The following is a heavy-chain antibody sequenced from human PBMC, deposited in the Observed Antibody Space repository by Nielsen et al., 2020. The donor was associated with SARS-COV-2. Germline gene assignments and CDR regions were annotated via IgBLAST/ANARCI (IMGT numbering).Heavy chain of an antibody. CDR3: ARRRVDYYDNLAFDI. CDR2: ISSSSSTI. CDR1: GFTFSSYS. Sequence: GESLKISCAASGFTFSSYSMNWVRQAPGKGLEWVSYISSSSSTIYYADSVKGRFTISRDNAKNSLYLQMNSLRDEDTAVYYCARRRVDYYDNLAFDIWGQGTMVTVSS. V-gene: IGHV3-48*02. J-gene: IGHJ3*02. D-gene: IGHD3-22*01.